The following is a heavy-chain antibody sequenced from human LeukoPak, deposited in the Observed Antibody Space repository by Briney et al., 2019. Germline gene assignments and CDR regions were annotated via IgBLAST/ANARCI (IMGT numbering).Heavy chain of an antibody. Sequence: SETLSLTCTVYGGSISSGGYYWSWIRQPPGKGLEWIGYIYHSGSTYYNPSLKSRVTISVDRTKNQFPLKLSSVTAADTAVYYCARTGSYGFDYWGQGTLVTVSS. D-gene: IGHD1-26*01. CDR1: GGSISSGGYY. CDR2: IYHSGST. CDR3: ARTGSYGFDY. V-gene: IGHV4-30-2*01. J-gene: IGHJ4*02.